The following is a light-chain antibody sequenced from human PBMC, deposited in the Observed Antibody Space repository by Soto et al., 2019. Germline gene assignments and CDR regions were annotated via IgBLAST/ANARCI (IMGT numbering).Light chain of an antibody. V-gene: IGLV2-8*01. CDR3: SSYAGSNNLV. CDR2: EVS. Sequence: QSALTQPPSASGSPGQSVTISCTGTSSDVGGYNYVSWYQQLPGKAPKLMIYEVSKRPSGVPDRFSGSKSGNTASLTVSGLQGEDEADYYCSSYAGSNNLVFGGGTKLTVL. CDR1: SSDVGGYNY. J-gene: IGLJ2*01.